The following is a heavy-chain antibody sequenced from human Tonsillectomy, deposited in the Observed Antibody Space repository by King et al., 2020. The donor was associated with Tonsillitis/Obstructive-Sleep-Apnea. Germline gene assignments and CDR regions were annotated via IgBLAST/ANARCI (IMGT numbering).Heavy chain of an antibody. CDR2: ITTYNGNT. J-gene: IGHJ1*01. D-gene: IGHD6-13*01. CDR1: GYTFTSYG. V-gene: IGHV1-18*01. CDR3: AGTMGSSRYIQPSDD. Sequence: QLVQSGAEVKMPGASVKVSCKTSGYTFTSYGITWVRQAPGQGLEWMGWITTYNGNTNYAQHLQGRVTMTTDTSTSTAYMGLRGLRSDDTAVYYCAGTMGSSRYIQPSDDWGQGPLVTLSS.